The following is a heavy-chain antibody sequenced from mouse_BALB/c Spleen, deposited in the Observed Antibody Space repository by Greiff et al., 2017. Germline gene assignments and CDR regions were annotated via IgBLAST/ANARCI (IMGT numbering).Heavy chain of an antibody. D-gene: IGHD2-13*01. CDR3: RSGDDYDAMDY. Sequence: EVKLMESGAGLVTPGGSLKLSCAASGFTFSSYAMPWVRQTPEKRLEWVGTISSGGSYTYYPASVKGRFTISRDNAKNTLYLQMSSLTAEDTAMYYCRSGDDYDAMDYWGQGTSVTVSS. CDR1: GFTFSSYA. J-gene: IGHJ4*01. CDR2: ISSGGSYT. V-gene: IGHV5-9-3*01.